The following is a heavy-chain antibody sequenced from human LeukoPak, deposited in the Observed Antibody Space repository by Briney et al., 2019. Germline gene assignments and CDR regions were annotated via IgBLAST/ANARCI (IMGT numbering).Heavy chain of an antibody. CDR3: ARRRRIAAAGTDAFDM. CDR2: IYHSGST. Sequence: SETLSLTCAVSGGSISSGGYSWSWIRQPPGKGLEWIGYIYHSGSTYYNPSLKSRVTISVDRSKNQFSLKLSSVTAADTAVYYCARRRRIAAAGTDAFDMWGQGTMVTVSS. J-gene: IGHJ3*02. CDR1: GGSISSGGYS. V-gene: IGHV4-30-2*01. D-gene: IGHD6-13*01.